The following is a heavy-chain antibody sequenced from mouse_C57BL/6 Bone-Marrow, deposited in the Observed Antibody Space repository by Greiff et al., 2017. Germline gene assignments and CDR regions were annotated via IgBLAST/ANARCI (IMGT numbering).Heavy chain of an antibody. CDR3: ASRSFAY. Sequence: QVQLQQPGAELVKPGASVKLSCKASGYTFTSYWMHWVKQRPGQGLEWIGRIDPNSGSTNYNEKFKSKATLTVDKPSSTADMQLSSLTSEDSAVYYCASRSFAYWGQGTLVTVSA. V-gene: IGHV1-72*01. J-gene: IGHJ3*01. CDR2: IDPNSGST. CDR1: GYTFTSYW.